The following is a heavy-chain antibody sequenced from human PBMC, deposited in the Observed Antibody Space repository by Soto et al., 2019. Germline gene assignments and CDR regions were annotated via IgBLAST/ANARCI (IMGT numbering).Heavy chain of an antibody. V-gene: IGHV1-2*04. Sequence: ASVKVSCKASGYTFTGYYMHWVRQAPGQGLKWMGWINPNSGGTNYAQKFQGWVTMTRDTSISTAYMELSRLRSDDTAVYYCARTGITIFGVARAGMDVWGPGTTLTVSS. D-gene: IGHD3-3*01. CDR3: ARTGITIFGVARAGMDV. J-gene: IGHJ6*02. CDR2: INPNSGGT. CDR1: GYTFTGYY.